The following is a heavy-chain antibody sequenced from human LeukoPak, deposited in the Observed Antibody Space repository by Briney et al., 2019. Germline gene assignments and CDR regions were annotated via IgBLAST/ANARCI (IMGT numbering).Heavy chain of an antibody. CDR1: GFTFSSYA. CDR2: ISSSSSYI. D-gene: IGHD3-3*01. Sequence: SGGSLRLSCAASGFTFSSYAMSWVRQAPGKGLEWVSSISSSSSYIYYADSVKGRFTISRDNAKNSLYLQMNSLRAEDTAVYYCARDANFWSGFWGQGTLVTVSS. CDR3: ARDANFWSGF. V-gene: IGHV3-21*01. J-gene: IGHJ4*02.